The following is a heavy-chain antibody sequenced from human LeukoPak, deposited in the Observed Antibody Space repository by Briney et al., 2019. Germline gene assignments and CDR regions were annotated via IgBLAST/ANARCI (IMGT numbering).Heavy chain of an antibody. CDR3: ARGGYNIDWMKDAPDN. CDR1: GGSFSGYY. CDR2: INHLGST. D-gene: IGHD3-9*01. V-gene: IGHV4-34*01. J-gene: IGHJ4*02. Sequence: SETQSLTCGVYGGSFSGYYYNWIRQSPGRGLEWIAEINHLGSTNYNPSLKSRVAISIDTSKSQFSLRLSPVTAADTAVYYCARGGYNIDWMKDAPDNWGQGTLVTVSS.